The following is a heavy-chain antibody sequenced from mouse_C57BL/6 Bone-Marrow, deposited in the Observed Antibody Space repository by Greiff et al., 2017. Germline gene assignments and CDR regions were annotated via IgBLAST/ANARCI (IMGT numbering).Heavy chain of an antibody. V-gene: IGHV1-69*01. CDR3: ALYDYDEACFAD. Sequence: QVQLQQPGAELVMPGASVKLSCKASGYTFTSYWMNWVKQRPGQGLEWIGEIDPSDSYTNYNQKFKGKSTLTVDKASSTAYMQLSSLTSEDSAVYYCALYDYDEACFADWGQGTLVTVSA. CDR1: GYTFTSYW. J-gene: IGHJ3*01. D-gene: IGHD2-4*01. CDR2: IDPSDSYT.